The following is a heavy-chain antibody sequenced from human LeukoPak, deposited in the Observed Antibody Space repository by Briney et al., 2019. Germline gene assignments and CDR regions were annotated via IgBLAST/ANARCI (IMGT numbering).Heavy chain of an antibody. J-gene: IGHJ6*04. D-gene: IGHD5-18*01. CDR1: GYSFTSYW. V-gene: IGHV5-51*01. Sequence: GESLKISCKGSGYSFTSYWIGWVRQMPGKGLEWMGITYPGDSDTRYSPSFQGQVTISADKSISTAYLQWSSLKASDTAMYYCARRGYSYGLGYYYYGMDVWGEGTTVTVSS. CDR3: ARRGYSYGLGYYYYGMDV. CDR2: TYPGDSDT.